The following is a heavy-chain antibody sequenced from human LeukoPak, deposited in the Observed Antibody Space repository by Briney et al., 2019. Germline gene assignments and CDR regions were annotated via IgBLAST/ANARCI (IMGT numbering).Heavy chain of an antibody. Sequence: AVKVSCKASGGSFSSYAISRVRQAPGQGLEWMGGIIPIFGTANYAQKFQGRVTITTDESTSTAYMELSSRRYDDAPVYHCASGTVEMATTIALAYWAQGTLVTVPS. V-gene: IGHV1-69*05. CDR2: IIPIFGTA. CDR1: GGSFSSYA. CDR3: ASGTVEMATTIALAY. J-gene: IGHJ4*02. D-gene: IGHD5-24*01.